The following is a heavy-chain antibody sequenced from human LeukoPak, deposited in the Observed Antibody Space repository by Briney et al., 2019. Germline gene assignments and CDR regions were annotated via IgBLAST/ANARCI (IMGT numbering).Heavy chain of an antibody. Sequence: GGSLRLSCAASGFTFSSYVMHWVRQAPGKGLEWVAIISYDGSNEYYADSVKGRFTISRHNAKNSLYLQMNSLRAEDTAVYYCARDTMTPYFMDVWGKGTTVTISS. CDR1: GFTFSSYV. CDR2: ISYDGSNE. V-gene: IGHV3-30*04. D-gene: IGHD2-2*01. CDR3: ARDTMTPYFMDV. J-gene: IGHJ6*03.